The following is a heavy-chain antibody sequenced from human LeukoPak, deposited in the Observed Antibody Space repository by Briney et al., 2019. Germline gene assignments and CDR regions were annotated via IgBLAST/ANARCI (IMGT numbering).Heavy chain of an antibody. D-gene: IGHD2-15*01. J-gene: IGHJ6*02. CDR1: GGSISSSSYY. CDR2: IYYSGST. V-gene: IGHV4-39*07. CDR3: ARDNIVVVVAARYGMDV. Sequence: SETLSLTCTVSGGSISSSSYYWGWIRQPPGKGLEWIGSIYYSGSTYYNPSLKSRVTISVDTSKNQFSLKLSSVTAADTAVYYCARDNIVVVVAARYGMDVWGQGTTVTVSS.